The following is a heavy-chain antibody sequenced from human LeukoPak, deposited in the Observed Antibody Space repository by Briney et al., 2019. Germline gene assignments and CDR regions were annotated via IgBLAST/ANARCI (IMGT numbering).Heavy chain of an antibody. D-gene: IGHD6-6*01. CDR3: ARALSWSITALNDWFDP. J-gene: IGHJ5*02. V-gene: IGHV1-69*11. Sequence: GASVKASCKASGGTFSSYGIGWLRQAPGQGLEWMGRIIPILGTVNYAHKFQGRVTITTDEPTTTAYMELSSLRSEDTAMYYCARALSWSITALNDWFDPWGQGTLVTVSS. CDR1: GGTFSSYG. CDR2: IIPILGTV.